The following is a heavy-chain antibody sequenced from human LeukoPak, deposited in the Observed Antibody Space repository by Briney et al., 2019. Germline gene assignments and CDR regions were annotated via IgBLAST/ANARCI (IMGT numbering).Heavy chain of an antibody. D-gene: IGHD6-19*01. J-gene: IGHJ4*02. CDR1: AFTVSSYA. CDR3: GKRIRGAGLYFDY. Sequence: GGSLRLSCAASAFTVSSYAMSWGSQGPGKGLEWVSAISTSGGSTYYADSVKGRFTISRDNSKNTLYLQMNSLGAEDTAVYYCGKRIRGAGLYFDYGGQGTLVTVSS. V-gene: IGHV3-23*01. CDR2: ISTSGGST.